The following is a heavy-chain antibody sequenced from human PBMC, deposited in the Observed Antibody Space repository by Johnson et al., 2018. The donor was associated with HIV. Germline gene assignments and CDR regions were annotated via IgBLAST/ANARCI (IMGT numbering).Heavy chain of an antibody. Sequence: VPLVESGGGIVRPGGSLRLSCAASGFTFSSYAMHWVRQAPGKGLEWVAVISYDGSNKYYADSVKGRFTISRDNSKNTLYLQMNSLRAEDTAGYYCAGDLGPDGGFEIWGQGTMVPVSA. CDR3: AGDLGPDGGFEI. CDR2: ISYDGSNK. CDR1: GFTFSSYA. V-gene: IGHV3-30*04. J-gene: IGHJ3*02. D-gene: IGHD3-16*01.